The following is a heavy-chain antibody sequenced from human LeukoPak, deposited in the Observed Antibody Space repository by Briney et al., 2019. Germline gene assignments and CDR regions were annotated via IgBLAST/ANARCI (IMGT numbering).Heavy chain of an antibody. CDR1: GFTVSSNY. Sequence: GGSPRLSCAASGFTVSSNYMSWVRQAPGKGLEWVSVIYSGGSTYYADSVKGRFTISRDNSKNTLYLQMNSLRAEDTAVYYCAREVNYYDSLYFQHWGQGTLVTVSS. CDR3: AREVNYYDSLYFQH. CDR2: IYSGGST. J-gene: IGHJ1*01. D-gene: IGHD3-22*01. V-gene: IGHV3-53*01.